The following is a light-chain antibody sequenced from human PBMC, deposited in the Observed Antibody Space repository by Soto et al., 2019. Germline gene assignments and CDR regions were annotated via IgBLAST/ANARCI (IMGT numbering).Light chain of an antibody. CDR2: EVS. V-gene: IGLV2-23*02. CDR1: RSDVGSYNL. Sequence: QSALTQPASVSGSPGQSITISCTGTRSDVGSYNLVSWYQKHPGRAPKLIIYEVSKRPSGVSNRFSGPKSGNTASLTISGLQADDEGDYYCCSYAGSTTIGVFGGGTKLTVL. CDR3: CSYAGSTTIGV. J-gene: IGLJ2*01.